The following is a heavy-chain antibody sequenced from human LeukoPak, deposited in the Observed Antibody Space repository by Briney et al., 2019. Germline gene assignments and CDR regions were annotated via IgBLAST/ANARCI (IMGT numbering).Heavy chain of an antibody. D-gene: IGHD1-26*01. CDR1: GFTFSSYG. CDR3: ARDLGEWELLDPAMGSDY. J-gene: IGHJ4*02. CDR2: ISYDGSNK. V-gene: IGHV3-30*03. Sequence: GGSLRLSCAASGFTFSSYGMHWVRQAPGKGLEWVAVISYDGSNKYYADSVKGRFTISRDNSKNALYLQMNSLRAEDTAVYYCARDLGEWELLDPAMGSDYWGQGTLVTVSS.